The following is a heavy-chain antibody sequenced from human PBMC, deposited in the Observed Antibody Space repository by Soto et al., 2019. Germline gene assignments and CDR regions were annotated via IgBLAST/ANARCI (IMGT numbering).Heavy chain of an antibody. V-gene: IGHV4-59*01. CDR3: ARGYDYIGGTYRYTFGY. J-gene: IGHJ4*02. Sequence: QVQLQESGPGLVKPSETLSLTCTVSGASINSYYWSWIRQPPGKGLEWIGYIYSSGSTHYNPSLKRRVTMSVDTSKNQFYLNLSSVTAADTAVYYCARGYDYIGGTYRYTFGYWGQGTLVTVSS. D-gene: IGHD3-16*02. CDR1: GASINSYY. CDR2: IYSSGST.